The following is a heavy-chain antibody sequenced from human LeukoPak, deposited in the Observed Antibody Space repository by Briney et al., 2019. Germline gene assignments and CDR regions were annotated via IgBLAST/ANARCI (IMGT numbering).Heavy chain of an antibody. J-gene: IGHJ4*02. D-gene: IGHD6-19*01. Sequence: SETLSLTCAVSGGSVSGHYWDCIRQPPGKGLEWIGYIYASGGANYNPSLKSRVTISLDSSENRFSLKLTSVTAADTAVYYCAREAPGGSGWTYFDYWGQGSLVTVSS. V-gene: IGHV4-59*02. CDR1: GGSVSGHY. CDR2: IYASGGA. CDR3: AREAPGGSGWTYFDY.